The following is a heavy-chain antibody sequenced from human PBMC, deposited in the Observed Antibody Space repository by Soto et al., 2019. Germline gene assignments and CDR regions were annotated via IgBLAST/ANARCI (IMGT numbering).Heavy chain of an antibody. CDR2: IWYDGSNK. J-gene: IGHJ3*02. CDR3: ARDGLQLAAFDI. Sequence: SGGSLRLSCAASGFTFSSYGMHWVRQAPGKGLEWVAVIWYDGSNKYYADSVKGRFTISRDNSKNTLYLQMNSLRAEDTAVYYCARDGLQLAAFDIWGQGTMVTVSS. V-gene: IGHV3-33*01. CDR1: GFTFSSYG. D-gene: IGHD6-13*01.